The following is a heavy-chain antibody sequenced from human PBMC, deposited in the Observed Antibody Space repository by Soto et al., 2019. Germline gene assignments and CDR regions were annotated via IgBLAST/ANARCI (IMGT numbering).Heavy chain of an antibody. CDR3: AKDRRQLSALDM. J-gene: IGHJ3*02. D-gene: IGHD6-6*01. Sequence: LRLSCAASGFSFSSYGMHWVRQAPGRGLEWVTVISNDGNRKYYGESVKGRFSVSRDNDKDTLYLQMNGLRPEDTGVYYCAKDRRQLSALDMWGQGTTVTVS. CDR1: GFSFSSYG. V-gene: IGHV3-30*18. CDR2: ISNDGNRK.